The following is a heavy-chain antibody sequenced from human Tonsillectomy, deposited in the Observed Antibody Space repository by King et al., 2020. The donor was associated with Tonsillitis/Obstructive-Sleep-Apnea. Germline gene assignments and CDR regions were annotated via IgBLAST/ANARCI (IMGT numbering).Heavy chain of an antibody. V-gene: IGHV4-39*01. D-gene: IGHD3-9*01. CDR1: GGSISSSRYY. CDR2: IYYNGDT. Sequence: QLQESGPGLVKPSETLSLSCTVSGGSISSSRYYWGWIRQPPGRGLEWIGTIYYNGDTYYNPSLKSRVTVSIDTSENQFSLKLPSVTAADTAVYYCARHAPDMDNYYYYMDVWGKGTTVTVSS. J-gene: IGHJ6*03. CDR3: ARHAPDMDNYYYYMDV.